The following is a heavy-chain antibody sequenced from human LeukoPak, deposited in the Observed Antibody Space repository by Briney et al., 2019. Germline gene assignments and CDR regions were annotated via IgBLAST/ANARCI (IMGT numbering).Heavy chain of an antibody. J-gene: IGHJ4*02. V-gene: IGHV3-23*01. CDR1: GFTFSTYA. CDR2: ISGRGDST. D-gene: IGHD3-22*01. CDR3: AKGSSSFFYGSNAYYDLTFDY. Sequence: GGSLRLSRAASGFTFSTYAISWVRQAPGKGLEWVSGISGRGDSTYYAGSVKGRFTIARDNSKNTVYLQMNSLRVEDTGVYYCAKGSSSFFYGSNAYYDLTFDYWGQGTLVTVSS.